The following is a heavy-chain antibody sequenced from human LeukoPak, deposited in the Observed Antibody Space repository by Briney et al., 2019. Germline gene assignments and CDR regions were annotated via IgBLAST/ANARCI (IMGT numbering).Heavy chain of an antibody. CDR3: AKGVALTRRGIEY. D-gene: IGHD2-15*01. V-gene: IGHV3-23*01. J-gene: IGHJ4*02. Sequence: GGSLRLSCIASGFTFSNFAMSWVRQPPGKGLEWVSAISASGASTYYADSVKGRFTISRDNSKNPVYLQMNSLRAEDTAVLYCAKGVALTRRGIEYWGQGTLVTISS. CDR1: GFTFSNFA. CDR2: ISASGAST.